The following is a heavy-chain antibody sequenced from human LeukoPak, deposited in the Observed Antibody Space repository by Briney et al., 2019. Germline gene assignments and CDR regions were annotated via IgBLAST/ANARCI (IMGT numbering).Heavy chain of an antibody. CDR3: AKDRRPTVSGGYFDL. J-gene: IGHJ2*01. Sequence: GGSLRLSCAASGFTFSSYVMHWVRQAPGKGLIWVSRISHDATITTYADSVKGRFTISRDNAKNTLYLQMNSLRAEDTALYYCAKDRRPTVSGGYFDLWGRGTLVIVSS. V-gene: IGHV3-74*03. CDR1: GFTFSSYV. CDR2: ISHDATIT. D-gene: IGHD3-10*01.